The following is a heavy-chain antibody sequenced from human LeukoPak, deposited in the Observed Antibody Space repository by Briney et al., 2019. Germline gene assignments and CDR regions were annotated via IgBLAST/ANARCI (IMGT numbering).Heavy chain of an antibody. Sequence: SETLSLTCTVSGGSISSGGYYWSWIRQHPGKGLEWIGYIYYSGSTYYNPSLKSRVTISVDTSKNQFSLKLNSVTAADTAVYYCARLGADGYNPHYFDYWGQGTLVTVSS. CDR3: ARLGADGYNPHYFDY. V-gene: IGHV4-31*03. CDR1: GGSISSGGYY. J-gene: IGHJ4*02. D-gene: IGHD5-24*01. CDR2: IYYSGST.